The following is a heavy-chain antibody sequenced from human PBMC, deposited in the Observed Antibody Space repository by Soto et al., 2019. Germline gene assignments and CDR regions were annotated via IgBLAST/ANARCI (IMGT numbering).Heavy chain of an antibody. CDR3: ARGNSPVDVY. D-gene: IGHD2-21*01. V-gene: IGHV3-48*03. CDR2: ITSSGGTI. Sequence: GSLRLSCAASGFTFSSYEMNWVRQAPGKGLEWVSYITSSGGTIYYADSVKGRFTISRDNAKNSLYLQMKSLRAEDTAVYYCARGNSPVDVYWGQGTLVTVSS. J-gene: IGHJ4*02. CDR1: GFTFSSYE.